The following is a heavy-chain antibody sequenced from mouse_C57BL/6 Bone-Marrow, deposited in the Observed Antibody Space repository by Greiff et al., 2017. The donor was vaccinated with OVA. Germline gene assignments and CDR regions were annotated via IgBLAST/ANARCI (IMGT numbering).Heavy chain of an antibody. J-gene: IGHJ4*01. CDR1: GYTFTSYG. CDR3: ARQAPLLRWNYYAMDY. V-gene: IGHV1-81*01. CDR2: IYPRSGNT. Sequence: QVQLQQSGAELARPGASVKLSCKASGYTFTSYGISWVKQRTGQGLEWIGEIYPRSGNTYYNEKFKGKATLTADKSSSTAYMELRSLTSEDSAVYFCARQAPLLRWNYYAMDYWGQGTSVTVSS. D-gene: IGHD1-2*01.